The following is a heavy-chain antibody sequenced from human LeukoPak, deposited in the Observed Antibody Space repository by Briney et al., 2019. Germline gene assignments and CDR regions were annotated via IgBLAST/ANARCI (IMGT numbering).Heavy chain of an antibody. Sequence: AGGSLRLSCAASDSTFSSFSMRWVRQAPGKGLFWVAAISSRSAHIYYADSVKGRSTISRDNAKKSLYLEMNNLRADDTAVYYCARDRSTSRYYHGMDVWGPGTTVIVSS. D-gene: IGHD2-2*01. CDR3: ARDRSTSRYYHGMDV. V-gene: IGHV3-21*01. CDR2: ISSRSAHI. CDR1: DSTFSSFS. J-gene: IGHJ6*02.